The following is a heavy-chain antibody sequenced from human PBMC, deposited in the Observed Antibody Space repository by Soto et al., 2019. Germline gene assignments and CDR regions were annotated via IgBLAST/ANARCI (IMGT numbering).Heavy chain of an antibody. D-gene: IGHD4-17*01. Sequence: QVQLVQSGAEVKKPEASVKVSCKASGYTFTSYDINWVRQATGQGLEWMGWMNPNSGNTGYAQKFQGRVTMTRNTSISTAYMELSSLRSEDTAVYYCARGRIHYGDYVVDYWGQGTLVTVSS. CDR1: GYTFTSYD. CDR3: ARGRIHYGDYVVDY. V-gene: IGHV1-8*01. J-gene: IGHJ4*02. CDR2: MNPNSGNT.